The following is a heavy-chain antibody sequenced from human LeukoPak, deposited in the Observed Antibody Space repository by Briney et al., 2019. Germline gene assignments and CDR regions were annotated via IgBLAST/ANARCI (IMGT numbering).Heavy chain of an antibody. CDR1: GYTLTELS. V-gene: IGHV1-24*01. CDR2: FDPEDGET. Sequence: ASVKVPCKVSGYTLTELSMHWVRPAPGKGLEWMGGFDPEDGETIYAQKFQGRVTMTEDTSTDTAHMELSSLRSEDTAVYYCAAVATPSHNSGYDWGWFDPWGQGTLVTVSS. D-gene: IGHD5-12*01. J-gene: IGHJ5*02. CDR3: AAVATPSHNSGYDWGWFDP.